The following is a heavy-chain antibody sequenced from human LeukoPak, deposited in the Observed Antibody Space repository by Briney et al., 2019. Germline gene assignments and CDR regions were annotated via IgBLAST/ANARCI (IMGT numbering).Heavy chain of an antibody. CDR2: IKQDGSEK. Sequence: GGSLRLSCAASGFIFSSYWMSWVRQAPGKGLEWVANIKQDGSEKYYVDSVKGRFTISRDNAKNSLYLQMNSLRDEDTAVYYCATSVIRGQGTLVTVSS. V-gene: IGHV3-7*02. J-gene: IGHJ4*02. CDR3: ATSVI. D-gene: IGHD2-21*01. CDR1: GFIFSSYW.